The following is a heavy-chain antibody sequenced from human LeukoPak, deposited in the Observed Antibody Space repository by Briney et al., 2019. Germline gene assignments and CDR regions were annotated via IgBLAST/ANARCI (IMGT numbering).Heavy chain of an antibody. V-gene: IGHV3-48*02. D-gene: IGHD3-16*02. CDR3: ARDNSYYDYVWGSYRSGYFDY. CDR2: ISSSSSTI. Sequence: AGGSLRLSCAASGFTFSSYAMGWVRQAPGKGLEWVSYISSSSSTIYYADSVKGRFTISRDNAKNSLYLQMNSLRDEDTAVYYCARDNSYYDYVWGSYRSGYFDYWGQGTLVTVSS. CDR1: GFTFSSYA. J-gene: IGHJ4*02.